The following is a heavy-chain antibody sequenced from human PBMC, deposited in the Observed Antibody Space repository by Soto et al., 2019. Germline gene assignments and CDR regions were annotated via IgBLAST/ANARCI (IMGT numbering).Heavy chain of an antibody. J-gene: IGHJ4*02. Sequence: GGSLRLSCAASGFTFSSYWMSWVRQAPGKGLEWVANIKQDGSEKYYVDSVKGRFTISRDNAKNSLYLQMNSLRAEDTAVYYCARDPPLVSNTAMAPDYWGQGTLVTVSS. CDR3: ARDPPLVSNTAMAPDY. CDR2: IKQDGSEK. CDR1: GFTFSSYW. D-gene: IGHD5-18*01. V-gene: IGHV3-7*05.